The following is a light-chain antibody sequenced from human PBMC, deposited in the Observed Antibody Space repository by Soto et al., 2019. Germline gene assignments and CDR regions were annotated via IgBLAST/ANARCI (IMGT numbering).Light chain of an antibody. V-gene: IGLV2-14*01. CDR1: SSDVGGYNY. CDR3: SSYTSSLWV. Sequence: QSALTQPASVSGSPGQSITISCTGTSSDVGGYNYVSWYQQHPGKAPKLMIYEVSNRPSGVSNRFSGSKSGNTASLTISGLQAEDEADYYCSSYTSSLWVFGGGTKRTVL. J-gene: IGLJ3*02. CDR2: EVS.